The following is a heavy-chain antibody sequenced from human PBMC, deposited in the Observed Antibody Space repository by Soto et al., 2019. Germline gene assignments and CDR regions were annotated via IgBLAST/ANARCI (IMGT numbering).Heavy chain of an antibody. CDR2: IIPILGIA. J-gene: IGHJ3*02. V-gene: IGHV1-69*02. CDR3: ASAKLLRYFDWSNPYDAFDS. CDR1: GGTFSSYT. D-gene: IGHD3-9*01. Sequence: QVQLVQSGAEVKKPGSSVKVSCKASGGTFSSYTISWVRQAPGQGLEWMGRIIPILGIANYAQKFQGRVTITADKSTSTAYMELSSLRSEDTAVYYCASAKLLRYFDWSNPYDAFDSWGQGTMVTVSS.